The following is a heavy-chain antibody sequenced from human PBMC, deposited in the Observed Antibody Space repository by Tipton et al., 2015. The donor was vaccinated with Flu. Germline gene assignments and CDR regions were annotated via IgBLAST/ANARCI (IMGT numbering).Heavy chain of an antibody. Sequence: LRLSCTVSGGSISSFYWSWIRQPAGKGLEWIGRMYSSGTTKYNPSLKSRVTMSVDMTKNQFSLKLSSVTAADTAVYYCARGSGSGTYMIFDFWGQGTLVTVSS. D-gene: IGHD3-10*01. J-gene: IGHJ5*01. V-gene: IGHV4-4*07. CDR3: ARGSGSGTYMIFDF. CDR1: GGSISSFY. CDR2: MYSSGTT.